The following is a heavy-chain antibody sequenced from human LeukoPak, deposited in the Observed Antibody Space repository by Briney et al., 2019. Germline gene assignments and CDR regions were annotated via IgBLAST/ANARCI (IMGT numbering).Heavy chain of an antibody. J-gene: IGHJ4*02. CDR2: INHSGST. V-gene: IGHV4-34*01. CDR3: ARAGLLDVTFDY. D-gene: IGHD3/OR15-3a*01. Sequence: WIRQPPGKGLEWIGEINHSGSTNYNPSLKSRVTISVDTSKNQFSLKLSSVTAADTAVYYCARAGLLDVTFDYWGQGTLVTVSS.